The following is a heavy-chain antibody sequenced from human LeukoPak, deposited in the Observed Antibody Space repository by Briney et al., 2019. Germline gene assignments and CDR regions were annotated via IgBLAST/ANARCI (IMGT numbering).Heavy chain of an antibody. CDR1: GYTFTNYA. CDR2: VSAYNGDT. CDR3: ARFSLGAAAAGFDP. V-gene: IGHV1-18*01. D-gene: IGHD6-13*01. J-gene: IGHJ5*02. Sequence: GASVTVSCTASGYTFTNYAISWVRQAPGQGLEWMGWVSAYNGDTRYAQNLQGRLTMTTETSTSTAYMELRSLRSDDTAMYHCARFSLGAAAAGFDPWGQGTLVTVSS.